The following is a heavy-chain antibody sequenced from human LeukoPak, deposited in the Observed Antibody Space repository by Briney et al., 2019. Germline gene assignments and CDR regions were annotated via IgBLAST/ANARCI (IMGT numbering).Heavy chain of an antibody. J-gene: IGHJ4*02. CDR3: ARGPSYYYDSSGYLDY. V-gene: IGHV3-74*01. D-gene: IGHD3-22*01. CDR1: GFTFSSYW. Sequence: PGGSLRLSCAASGFTFSSYWMSWVRQAPGKGLEWVSRINSDGSGTNYADSVKGRFTISRDNSKNTLYLQMNSLRAEDTAVYYCARGPSYYYDSSGYLDYWGQGTLVTVSS. CDR2: INSDGSGT.